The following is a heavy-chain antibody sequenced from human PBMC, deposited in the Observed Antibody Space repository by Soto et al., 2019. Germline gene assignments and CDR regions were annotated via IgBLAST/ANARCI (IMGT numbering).Heavy chain of an antibody. D-gene: IGHD3-10*01. Sequence: ASLKVSCETSGCTFNRYGISWVRHAPGQGLEWMGWISAYNGNTNYAQKFQGRVTMTTETSTSTVYMDLRSLRSNDTTVYYCARANRALVSTGNYFFVGLSALTLDYWGQGRLVTVSP. CDR1: GCTFNRYG. V-gene: IGHV1-18*01. CDR3: ARANRALVSTGNYFFVGLSALTLDY. J-gene: IGHJ4*02. CDR2: ISAYNGNT.